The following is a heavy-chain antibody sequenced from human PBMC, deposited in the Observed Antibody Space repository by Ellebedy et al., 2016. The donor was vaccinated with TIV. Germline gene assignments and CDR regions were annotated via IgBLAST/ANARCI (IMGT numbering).Heavy chain of an antibody. CDR2: IRHDGSKE. D-gene: IGHD5-12*01. V-gene: IGHV3-30*02. J-gene: IGHJ4*02. CDR3: AMGYSGYRESEPRYYFDY. Sequence: GGSLRLSCAASGFTFSSYAMHWVRQAPGKGLEWVAFIRHDGSKEYYADSVKGRFTISRDNSKNTLYLQMNSLRAEDTAVYYCAMGYSGYRESEPRYYFDYWGQGTLVTVSS. CDR1: GFTFSSYA.